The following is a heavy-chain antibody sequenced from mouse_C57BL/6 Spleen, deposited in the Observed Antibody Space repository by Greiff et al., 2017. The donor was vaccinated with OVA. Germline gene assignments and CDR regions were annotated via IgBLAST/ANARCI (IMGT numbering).Heavy chain of an antibody. CDR1: GYTFTSYW. CDR2: IDPSDSET. CDR3: AREGYSNPWEAMDY. J-gene: IGHJ4*01. D-gene: IGHD2-5*01. V-gene: IGHV1-52*01. Sequence: QVQLQQPGAELVRPGSSVKLSCKASGYTFTSYWMHWVKQRPIQGLEWIGNIDPSDSETHYNQKFKDKATLTVDKSSSTAYMQLRSLTSEDSAVDYCAREGYSNPWEAMDYWGKGTSVTVSS.